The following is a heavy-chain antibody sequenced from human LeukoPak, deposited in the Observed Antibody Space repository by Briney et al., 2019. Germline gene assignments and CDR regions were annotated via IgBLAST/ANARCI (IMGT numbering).Heavy chain of an antibody. V-gene: IGHV3-15*01. Sequence: PGGSLRLSCAASGFTFSNSWMSWVRQAPGKGLEWVGRIKSKTDGGTTDYAAPVKGRFTISRDDSKNTLYLQMNSLKTEDTAVYYCTTDWVVTAEDYWGQGTLVTVSS. CDR1: GFTFSNSW. CDR3: TTDWVVTAEDY. J-gene: IGHJ4*02. D-gene: IGHD2-2*01. CDR2: IKSKTDGGTT.